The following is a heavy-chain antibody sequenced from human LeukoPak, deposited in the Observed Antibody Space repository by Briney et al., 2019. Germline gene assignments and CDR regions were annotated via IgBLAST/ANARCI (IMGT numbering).Heavy chain of an antibody. J-gene: IGHJ6*03. CDR2: IYTSGST. Sequence: SETLSLTCTVSGGSISSYYWSWIRQPAGKGLEWIGRIYTSGSTNYNPSLKSRVTMSVDTSKNQFSLKLSSVTAADTAVYYCARVDGSSSRYYYYYMDVWGKGTTVTVSS. D-gene: IGHD6-6*01. V-gene: IGHV4-4*07. CDR3: ARVDGSSSRYYYYYMDV. CDR1: GGSISSYY.